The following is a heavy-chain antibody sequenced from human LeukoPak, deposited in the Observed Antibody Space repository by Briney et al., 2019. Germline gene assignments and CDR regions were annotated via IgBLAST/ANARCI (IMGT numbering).Heavy chain of an antibody. V-gene: IGHV3-48*01. Sequence: PGGSLRLSCAASGFTFRSYSMNWVRQAPGKGLEWVSYISSSSSTIYYADSVKGRFTISRDNAKNSLYLQMNSLRAEDTAVYYCASEGTTGTTWGPDYWGQGTLVTVSS. D-gene: IGHD1-1*01. CDR3: ASEGTTGTTWGPDY. J-gene: IGHJ4*02. CDR1: GFTFRSYS. CDR2: ISSSSSTI.